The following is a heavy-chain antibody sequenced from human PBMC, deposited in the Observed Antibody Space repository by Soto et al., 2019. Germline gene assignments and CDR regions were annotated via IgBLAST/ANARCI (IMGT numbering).Heavy chain of an antibody. CDR3: AKAMLWVRGVIPRYYYYGMDV. V-gene: IGHV3-30*18. J-gene: IGHJ6*02. CDR2: ISYDGSNK. D-gene: IGHD3-10*01. CDR1: GFTFSSYG. Sequence: PGGSLRLSCAASGFTFSSYGMHWVRQAPGKGLEWVAVISYDGSNKYYADSVKGRFTISRDNSKNTLYLQMNSLRAEDTAVYYCAKAMLWVRGVIPRYYYYGMDVWGQGTTVTVYS.